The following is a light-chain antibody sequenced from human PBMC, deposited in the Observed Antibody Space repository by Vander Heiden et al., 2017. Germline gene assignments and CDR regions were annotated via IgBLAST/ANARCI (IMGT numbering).Light chain of an antibody. J-gene: IGKJ2*01. CDR1: NDIDTW. CDR2: ATS. CDR3: QQYHILPYT. Sequence: DIQQTQSPSSLSASVGDRVTIICRASNDIDTWLAWYQQKPGNAPKSLIFATSSLQSGGPSGFSSSRSAADFSITISNLQPDDFATYHCQQYHILPYTFGQGTKLEIK. V-gene: IGKV1D-16*01.